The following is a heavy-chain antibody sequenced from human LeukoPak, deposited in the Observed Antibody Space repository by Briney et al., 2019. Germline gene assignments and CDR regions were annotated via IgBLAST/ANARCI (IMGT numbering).Heavy chain of an antibody. Sequence: SETLSLTCTVSGGSISSYYRSWIRQPAGKGLEWIGRIYSSGSTNHNPSLESRVTMSVDTSKNQLSLKLSSVTAADTAVYYCVRSDSSSSHTAFDIWGQGTMVTVSS. CDR2: IYSSGST. V-gene: IGHV4-4*07. CDR3: VRSDSSSSHTAFDI. J-gene: IGHJ3*02. CDR1: GGSISSYY. D-gene: IGHD6-13*01.